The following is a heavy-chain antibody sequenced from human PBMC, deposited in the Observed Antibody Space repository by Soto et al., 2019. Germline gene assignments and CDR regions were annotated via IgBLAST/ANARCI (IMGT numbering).Heavy chain of an antibody. CDR2: ISYDGSNK. J-gene: IGHJ4*02. Sequence: GGSLRLSCAASGFTFSSYAMHWVRQAPGKGLEWVAVISYDGSNKYYADSVKGRFTISRDNSKNTLYLQMNSLRAEDTAVYYCARDRYDYVWGSYRHMKHEYYFDYWGQGTLVTVSS. D-gene: IGHD3-16*02. CDR3: ARDRYDYVWGSYRHMKHEYYFDY. CDR1: GFTFSSYA. V-gene: IGHV3-30-3*01.